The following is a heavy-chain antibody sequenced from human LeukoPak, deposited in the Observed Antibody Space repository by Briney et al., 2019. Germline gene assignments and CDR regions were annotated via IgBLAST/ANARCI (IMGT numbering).Heavy chain of an antibody. CDR3: AREARDGYNWSFDH. CDR1: DYGGSSVGYY. J-gene: IGHJ4*01. CDR2: VNHSGST. D-gene: IGHD5-24*01. Sequence: SETLSLTCAVYDYGGSSVGYYWSWIRQPPGKGLEWIAEVNHSGSTNYNPSLKSRVTMSVDTSKNQFSLKVTSVTAADTAVYYCAREARDGYNWSFDHWGQGTLVTVSS. V-gene: IGHV4-34*01.